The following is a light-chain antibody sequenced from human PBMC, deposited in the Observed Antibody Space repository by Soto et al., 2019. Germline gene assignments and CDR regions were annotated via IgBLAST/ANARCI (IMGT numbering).Light chain of an antibody. CDR3: QQYNNWWT. J-gene: IGKJ1*01. CDR1: QSVSSN. Sequence: EIVMTQSPATLSVSPGERATLSCRASQSVSSNLAWYQQKPGQAPRLLIYGASTRATGIPARFSGSGSGTEFTLTISSLQSEDFAVYYRQQYNNWWTFGQGTKVEFK. CDR2: GAS. V-gene: IGKV3-15*01.